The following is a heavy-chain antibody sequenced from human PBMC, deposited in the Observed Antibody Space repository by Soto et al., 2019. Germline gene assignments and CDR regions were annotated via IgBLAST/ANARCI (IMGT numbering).Heavy chain of an antibody. D-gene: IGHD3-10*01. CDR3: AAELGFGKLSVV. CDR2: IIPLCGTT. J-gene: IGHJ6*02. V-gene: IGHV1-69*01. CDR1: GDTFKNCG. Sequence: QVQVVQSGVEVRRPGSSVKVSCKASGDTFKNCGISWVRQAPGQGLEWMGGIIPLCGTTDFAQRFQGRLTITTDESTTTAYMELSRLRSEDTATYYCAAELGFGKLSVVWGQGTTVIVSS.